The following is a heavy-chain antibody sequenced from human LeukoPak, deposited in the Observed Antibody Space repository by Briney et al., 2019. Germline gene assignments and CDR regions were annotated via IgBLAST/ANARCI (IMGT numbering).Heavy chain of an antibody. J-gene: IGHJ4*02. CDR1: GLSFCNYW. D-gene: IGHD3-16*01. V-gene: IGHV3-74*01. Sequence: GGSLRLSCAVSGLSFCNYWMHWVRQAPGKGLVWVARTNLHGTTVDYADSVKGRFTISRDNAKNTLFLQMNSLRAEDTAVYYCASAYTYVRLGDHWGQGTLVTVSS. CDR3: ASAYTYVRLGDH. CDR2: TNLHGTTV.